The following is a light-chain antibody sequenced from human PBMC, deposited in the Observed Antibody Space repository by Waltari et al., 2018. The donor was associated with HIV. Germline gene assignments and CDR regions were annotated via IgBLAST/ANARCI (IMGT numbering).Light chain of an antibody. CDR3: CSSAGRYTFV. J-gene: IGLJ1*01. Sequence: QPPLTQSRSVSGSPGQSITISCTGTSNDVGAYNYVSWYQQHPGRAPKLLIFDRKRRPSGVPDRFSGSKSGNTASLTISGLQAEDEADYYCCSSAGRYTFVFGTGTKVTVL. CDR2: DRK. CDR1: SNDVGAYNY. V-gene: IGLV2-11*01.